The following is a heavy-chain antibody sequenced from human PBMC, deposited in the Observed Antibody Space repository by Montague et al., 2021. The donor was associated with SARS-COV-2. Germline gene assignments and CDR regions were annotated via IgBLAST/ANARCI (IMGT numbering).Heavy chain of an antibody. D-gene: IGHD3-22*01. Sequence: SETLSLTCTVSGGSISSSSYYWVWIRQPPGKGLEWIGSIYYSGSTYYNPSLKSRVTISADTSKNQLSLKLSSVTAADTAVYYCASPTYYYDSSGSDAFDIWGQGTMVTVSS. CDR3: ASPTYYYDSSGSDAFDI. CDR2: IYYSGST. J-gene: IGHJ3*02. V-gene: IGHV4-39*01. CDR1: GGSISSSSYY.